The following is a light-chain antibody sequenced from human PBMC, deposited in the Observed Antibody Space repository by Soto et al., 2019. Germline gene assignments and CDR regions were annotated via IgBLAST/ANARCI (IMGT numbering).Light chain of an antibody. CDR2: GAS. CDR3: QQSYNGPFT. V-gene: IGKV3-15*01. Sequence: EKALTQSPITLSLSPGERATLSCRASQSVSSNLAWYQQRPGQAPRLLIYGASTRASGVPDRFSGSGSGTDFTLTISSLQPEDFATYYCQQSYNGPFTFGPGTKVDIK. J-gene: IGKJ3*01. CDR1: QSVSSN.